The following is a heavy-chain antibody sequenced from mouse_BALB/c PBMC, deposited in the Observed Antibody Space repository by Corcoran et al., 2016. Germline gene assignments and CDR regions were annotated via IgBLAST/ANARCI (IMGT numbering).Heavy chain of an antibody. Sequence: QIRLVQSGPELKKPGETVKISCKASGYTFTNYGMNWVKQAPGKGLKWMGWINTYTGEPTYADDFKGRFAFSLETSASTAYLQINNLKNEDTATYFCAKPPYDYYAMDYWGQGTSVTVSS. CDR2: INTYTGEP. J-gene: IGHJ4*01. CDR3: AKPPYDYYAMDY. V-gene: IGHV9-3-1*01. CDR1: GYTFTNYG.